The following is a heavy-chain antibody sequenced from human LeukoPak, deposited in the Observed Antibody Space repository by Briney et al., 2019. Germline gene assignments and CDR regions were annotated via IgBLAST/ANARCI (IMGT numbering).Heavy chain of an antibody. CDR2: INSDGSST. CDR3: ARDPAGYNSA. CDR1: GFTFSSYW. Sequence: GGSLRLSCAAPGFTFSSYWMHWVRQAPAKGLVWVSRINSDGSSTSYAGSVKGRFTISRDNAKNTLYLQMNSLRAEDTALYYCARDPAGYNSAWGQGTLVTVSS. J-gene: IGHJ4*02. V-gene: IGHV3-74*01. D-gene: IGHD6-19*01.